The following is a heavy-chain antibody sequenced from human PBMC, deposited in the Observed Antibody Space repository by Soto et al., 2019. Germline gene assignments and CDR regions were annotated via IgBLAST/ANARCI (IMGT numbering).Heavy chain of an antibody. V-gene: IGHV1-2*02. CDR1: GYSFSGRY. CDR3: ARDSHYDILTGYSRNAFDM. Sequence: GASVKVSCKTSGYSFSGRYLHWVRQAPGQGLDWMGWINPNSGGTIYAQMFQGRVTMTRDTSISTAYMVLTSLRSDDTAVYYCARDSHYDILTGYSRNAFDMWGRGTVVTVSS. CDR2: INPNSGGT. D-gene: IGHD3-9*01. J-gene: IGHJ3*02.